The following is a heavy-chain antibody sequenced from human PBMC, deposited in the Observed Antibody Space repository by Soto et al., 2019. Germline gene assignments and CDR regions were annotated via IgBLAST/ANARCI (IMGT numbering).Heavy chain of an antibody. Sequence: QAGGSLRLSCAASGFPFSSYAMSWVRHAPDKGLEWVSAIDFTGAGTYYADSVKGRFTISRDNSKNTLYLQMSSLRAEDTAVYFCARRFSSSSFYFDYWGQGTLVTVSS. CDR2: IDFTGAGT. CDR3: ARRFSSSSFYFDY. CDR1: GFPFSSYA. J-gene: IGHJ4*02. D-gene: IGHD6-6*01. V-gene: IGHV3-23*01.